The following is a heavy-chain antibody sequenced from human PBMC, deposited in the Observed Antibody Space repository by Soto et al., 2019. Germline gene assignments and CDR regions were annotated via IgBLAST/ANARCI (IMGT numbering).Heavy chain of an antibody. D-gene: IGHD6-13*01. CDR1: GFTFSSYA. CDR2: ISYDGSNK. CDR3: ARDLGYSSSWYVY. V-gene: IGHV3-30-3*01. Sequence: PGGSLRLSCAASGFTFSSYAMHWVRQAPGKGLEWVAVISYDGSNKYYADSVKGRFTISRDNSKNTLYLQMNSLRAEDTAVYYCARDLGYSSSWYVYWGKGTLVTVSS. J-gene: IGHJ4*02.